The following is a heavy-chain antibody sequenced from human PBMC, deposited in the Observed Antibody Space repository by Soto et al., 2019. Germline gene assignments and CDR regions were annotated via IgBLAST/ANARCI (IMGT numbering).Heavy chain of an antibody. D-gene: IGHD6-13*01. CDR1: GGSISSYY. CDR3: ARAKAPPYSSSWYCFDP. Sequence: QVQLQESGPGLVKPSETLSLTCTVSGGSISSYYWSWIRQPPGKGLEWIGYIYYSGSTNYNPSLKSQVTISVDTSKNQFSLKLSSVTAADTAVYYCARAKAPPYSSSWYCFDPGGQGTLVTVSS. J-gene: IGHJ5*02. CDR2: IYYSGST. V-gene: IGHV4-59*08.